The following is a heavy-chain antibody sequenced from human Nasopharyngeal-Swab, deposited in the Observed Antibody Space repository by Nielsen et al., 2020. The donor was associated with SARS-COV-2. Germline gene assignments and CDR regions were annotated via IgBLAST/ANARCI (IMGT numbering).Heavy chain of an antibody. CDR3: AKQRYCSSTSCYGGGFDF. CDR2: ISYDGSNK. D-gene: IGHD2-2*01. J-gene: IGHJ4*02. Sequence: WIRQPPGQGLEWVAVISYDGSNKYYADSVKGRFTISRDNSKNTLYLQMNSLRAEDTAVYYCAKQRYCSSTSCYGGGFDFWGQGTLVTVSS. V-gene: IGHV3-30*18.